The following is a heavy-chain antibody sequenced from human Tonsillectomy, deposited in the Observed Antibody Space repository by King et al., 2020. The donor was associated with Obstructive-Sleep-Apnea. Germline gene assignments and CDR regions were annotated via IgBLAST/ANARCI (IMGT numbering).Heavy chain of an antibody. CDR1: GFTFSSYS. Sequence: VHLVESGGGLVKPGGSLRLSCAASGFTFSSYSMNWVRQAPGKGLEWVSSISSSSSYIYYADSVKGRFTISRDNAKNSLYLQMNSLRAEDTAVYYCARERGVNWVLDYWGQGTLVTVSS. CDR3: ARERGVNWVLDY. CDR2: ISSSSSYI. J-gene: IGHJ4*02. D-gene: IGHD7-27*01. V-gene: IGHV3-21*01.